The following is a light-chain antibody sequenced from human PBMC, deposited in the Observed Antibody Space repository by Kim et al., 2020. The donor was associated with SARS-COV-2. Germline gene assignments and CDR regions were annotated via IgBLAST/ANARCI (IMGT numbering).Light chain of an antibody. CDR1: ALSNQY. V-gene: IGLV3-25*03. CDR2: KDV. J-gene: IGLJ2*01. Sequence: PGQTARINCSGDALSNQYSYWYQQKPGQAPVLTIYKDVERPSGIPERFSGSTSGTTVTLTIIAVQAEDEADYYCQSADTTGTSVLFGGGTQLTVL. CDR3: QSADTTGTSVL.